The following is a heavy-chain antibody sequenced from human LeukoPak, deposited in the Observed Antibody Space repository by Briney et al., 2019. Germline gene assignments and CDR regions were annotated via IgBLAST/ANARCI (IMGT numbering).Heavy chain of an antibody. CDR1: GGSISSYY. J-gene: IGHJ4*02. CDR3: ARFWVYGDFYFDY. Sequence: SETLSLTCTVSGGSISSYYWSWIRQPPGKGLEWIGYIYHSGSTYYNPSLKSRVTISVDRSKNQFSLKLSSVTAADTAVYYCARFWVYGDFYFDYWGQGTLVTVSS. D-gene: IGHD4-17*01. CDR2: IYHSGST. V-gene: IGHV4-59*12.